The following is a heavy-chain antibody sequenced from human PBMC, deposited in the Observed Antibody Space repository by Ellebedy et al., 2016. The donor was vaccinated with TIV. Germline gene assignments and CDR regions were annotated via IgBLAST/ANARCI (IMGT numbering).Heavy chain of an antibody. CDR1: GFTFSNYA. CDR3: ARERRGYYAEY. J-gene: IGHJ4*02. D-gene: IGHD3-22*01. CDR2: ISYDGSRQ. Sequence: LSLTCAASGFTFSNYAMHWVRQAPGKGLEWVAFISYDGSRQNYADSVKGRFTISRDSSTNTLYLQMNSLRDEDTAVYHCARERRGYYAEYWGQGTLVTVSS. V-gene: IGHV3-30-3*01.